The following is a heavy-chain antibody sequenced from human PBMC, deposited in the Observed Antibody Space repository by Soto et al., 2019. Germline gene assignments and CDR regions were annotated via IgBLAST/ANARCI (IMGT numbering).Heavy chain of an antibody. CDR3: VHRGRSSVFGRDHWFDP. CDR2: IYWDDST. Sequence: QITLKESGPTLVKPTQTLTLTCTFSGFSLTTSPVAVGWIRQPPGNALEWLAIIYWDDSTHYFPSLNSRLTTTKETSKTQVVLIMTNMDPVDTATYYCVHRGRSSVFGRDHWFDPWGQGTLVTVSS. CDR1: GFSLTTSPVA. D-gene: IGHD3-22*01. J-gene: IGHJ5*02. V-gene: IGHV2-5*02.